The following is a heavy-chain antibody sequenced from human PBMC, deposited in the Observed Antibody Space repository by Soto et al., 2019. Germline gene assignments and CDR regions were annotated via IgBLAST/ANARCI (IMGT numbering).Heavy chain of an antibody. D-gene: IGHD6-19*01. Sequence: QVQLVQSGAEVKKPGASVKVSCKASGYTFTSYDINWVRQATGQGLEWMGWMNPNSGNTGYAQKFQGRVTMTRKTSISTADTELSSLRSEYTAGYYCAGEYSSGWSKDWPQGTLVTVPS. J-gene: IGHJ4*02. CDR2: MNPNSGNT. CDR1: GYTFTSYD. V-gene: IGHV1-8*01. CDR3: AGEYSSGWSKD.